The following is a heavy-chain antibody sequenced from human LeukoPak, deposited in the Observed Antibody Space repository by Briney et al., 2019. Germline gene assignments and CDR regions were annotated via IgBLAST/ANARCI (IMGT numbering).Heavy chain of an antibody. CDR2: ISSSSSYI. Sequence: GGPLRLSCAASGFTFSSYSMNWVRQAPGKGLEWVSSISSSSSYIYYADSVKGRFTISRDNAKNSLYLQMNSLRAEDTAVYYCARVYSYDSPMGYMDVWGKGTTVTVSS. D-gene: IGHD5-18*01. CDR3: ARVYSYDSPMGYMDV. V-gene: IGHV3-21*01. CDR1: GFTFSSYS. J-gene: IGHJ6*03.